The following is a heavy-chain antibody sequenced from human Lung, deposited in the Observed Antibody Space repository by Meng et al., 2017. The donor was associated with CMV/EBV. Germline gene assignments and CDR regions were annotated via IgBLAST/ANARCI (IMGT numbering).Heavy chain of an antibody. CDR1: GFTFSSYA. D-gene: IGHD3/OR15-3a*01. Sequence: GESXKISCAASGFTFSSYAMHWVRQAPGKGLQWVAYIQDDANNAYYSDSEKGRFTISRDNSRNRLFLQMNSLRADDTAVYYCARKRTGTNYYYFDYWGQGT. V-gene: IGHV3-30*02. CDR2: IQDDANNA. J-gene: IGHJ4*02. CDR3: ARKRTGTNYYYFDY.